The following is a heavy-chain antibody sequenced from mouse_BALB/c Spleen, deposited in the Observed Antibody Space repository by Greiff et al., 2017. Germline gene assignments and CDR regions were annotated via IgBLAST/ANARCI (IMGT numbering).Heavy chain of an antibody. CDR2: IWAGGST. J-gene: IGHJ3*01. D-gene: IGHD1-1*01. Sequence: VMLVESGPGLVAPSQSLSITCTVSGFSLTSYGVHWVRQPPGKGLEWLGVIWAGGSTNYNSALMSRLSISKDNSKSQVFLKMNSLQTDDTAMYYCARDPSYYYGSSYGFAYWGLGTLVTVSA. CDR1: GFSLTSYG. CDR3: ARDPSYYYGSSYGFAY. V-gene: IGHV2-9*02.